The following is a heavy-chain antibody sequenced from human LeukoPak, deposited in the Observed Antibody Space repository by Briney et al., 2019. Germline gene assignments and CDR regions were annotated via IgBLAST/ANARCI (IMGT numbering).Heavy chain of an antibody. J-gene: IGHJ4*02. Sequence: ASVKVSCQASGYPFPSYYMHWVRQAPGQGLEWMGIINPSGGSTRYAQKFQGRVTMTRDTSTSTVYMELSSLRSEDTAVFYCARAAPSCSGGCCYLDYWGQGTLVTVSS. CDR1: GYPFPSYY. CDR3: ARAAPSCSGGCCYLDY. D-gene: IGHD2-15*01. CDR2: INPSGGST. V-gene: IGHV1-46*01.